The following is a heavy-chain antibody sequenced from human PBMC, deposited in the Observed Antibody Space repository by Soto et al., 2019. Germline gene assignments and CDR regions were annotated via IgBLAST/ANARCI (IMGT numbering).Heavy chain of an antibody. D-gene: IGHD1-26*01. V-gene: IGHV3-33*01. CDR3: ARDPALGGSYRYYYYYGMDV. Sequence: QSGGSLRLSCAASGFTFSSYGMHWVRQAPGKGLEWVAVIWYDGSNKYYADSVKGRFTISRDNSKNTLYLQMNSLRAEDTAVYYCARDPALGGSYRYYYYYGMDVWGQGTTVTVSS. CDR2: IWYDGSNK. CDR1: GFTFSSYG. J-gene: IGHJ6*02.